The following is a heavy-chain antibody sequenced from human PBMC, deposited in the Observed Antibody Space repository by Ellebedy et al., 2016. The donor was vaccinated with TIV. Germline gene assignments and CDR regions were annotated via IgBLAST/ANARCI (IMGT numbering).Heavy chain of an antibody. V-gene: IGHV3-7*03. CDR1: GFTFSSYW. CDR2: IKQDGSEK. CDR3: ARGLYSSGWYALFDY. J-gene: IGHJ4*02. D-gene: IGHD6-19*01. Sequence: GESLKISCAASGFTFSSYWMSWVRQAPGKGLEWVANIKQDGSEKYYVDSVKGRFTISRDNAKNSLYLQMNSLRAEDTAVYYCARGLYSSGWYALFDYWGQGTLVTVSS.